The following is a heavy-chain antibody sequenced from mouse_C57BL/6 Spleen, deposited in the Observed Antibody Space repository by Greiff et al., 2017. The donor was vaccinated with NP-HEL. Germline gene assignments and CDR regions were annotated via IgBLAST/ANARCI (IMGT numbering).Heavy chain of an antibody. Sequence: EVKLVESGGGLVKPGGSLKLSCAASGFTFSSYAMSWVRQTPEKRLEWVATISDGGSYTYYPDNVKGRFTISRDNAKNNLYLQRSHLKSEDTAMYYCARDQGYYDPYYYAMDYWGQGTSVTVSS. V-gene: IGHV5-4*01. J-gene: IGHJ4*01. CDR1: GFTFSSYA. D-gene: IGHD1-1*01. CDR2: ISDGGSYT. CDR3: ARDQGYYDPYYYAMDY.